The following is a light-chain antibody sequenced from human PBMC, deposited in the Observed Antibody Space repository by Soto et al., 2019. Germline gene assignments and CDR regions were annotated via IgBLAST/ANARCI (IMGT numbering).Light chain of an antibody. CDR3: QKYNSAPRT. CDR2: GAS. V-gene: IGKV3-20*01. J-gene: IGKJ1*01. CDR1: QSVSSSY. Sequence: EIVLTQSPGTLSLSPGERATLSCRASQSVSSSYLAWYQQKPGQAPRPLIYGASSRAIGIPDRFSGSGSGTDFTLTISSLQPEDVAIYYCQKYNSAPRTFGQGTKVEI.